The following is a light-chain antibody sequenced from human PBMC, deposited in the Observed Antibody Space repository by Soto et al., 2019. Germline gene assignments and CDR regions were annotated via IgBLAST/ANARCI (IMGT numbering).Light chain of an antibody. CDR1: QSVSTY. CDR2: AAS. J-gene: IGKJ5*01. CDR3: QQRHMWPIT. Sequence: EIVLTQSPATLSLSPGEEATLSCRASQSVSTYLAWYQQKPGQALRLLIYAASNRATGIPARFSGSGSGTDFTLTITNVEPDDFVVYYCQQRHMWPITFGQGTRLEIK. V-gene: IGKV3-11*01.